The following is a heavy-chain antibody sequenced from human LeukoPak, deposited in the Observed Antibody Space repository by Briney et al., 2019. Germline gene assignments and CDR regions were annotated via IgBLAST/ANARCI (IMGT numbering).Heavy chain of an antibody. V-gene: IGHV1-46*01. CDR2: INPSGGST. CDR1: GYTFTSYY. J-gene: IGHJ4*02. D-gene: IGHD3-22*01. CDR3: ARAPYYYDSSGKPGRDYFDY. Sequence: GASVKVSCKASGYTFTSYYMHWVRQAPGQGLEWMGIINPSGGSTSYAQKFQGRVTMTRDTSTSTVYMELSSLRSEDTAVYYCARAPYYYDSSGKPGRDYFDYWGQGTLVTVSS.